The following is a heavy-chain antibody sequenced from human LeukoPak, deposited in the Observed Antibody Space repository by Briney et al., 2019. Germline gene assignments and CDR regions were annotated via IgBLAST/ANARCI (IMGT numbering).Heavy chain of an antibody. J-gene: IGHJ5*02. CDR2: ISGSGGST. Sequence: GGTLRLSCAASGFTFSSYAMSWVRQAPGKGLEWVSAISGSGGSTYYADSVKGRFTISRDNSKNTLYLQMNSLRAEDTAVYYCAKDMVRGVKPSFDPWGQGTLVTVSS. CDR3: AKDMVRGVKPSFDP. D-gene: IGHD3-10*01. CDR1: GFTFSSYA. V-gene: IGHV3-23*01.